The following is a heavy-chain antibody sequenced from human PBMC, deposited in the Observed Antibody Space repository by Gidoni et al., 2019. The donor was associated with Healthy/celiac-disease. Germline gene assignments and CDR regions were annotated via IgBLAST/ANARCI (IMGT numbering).Heavy chain of an antibody. V-gene: IGHV3-23*01. CDR1: GFPFSTNA. J-gene: IGHJ4*02. CDR2: IRSSGGST. Sequence: EVQLLESGGGLVQRGGSLRLSCAASGFPFSTNAMTWGRRAPGKGLEGVSAIRSSGGSTCYADTVKGRFTISRDNSKNTLYLQMNSLRAEDTAVYYCAKSGQCGSSTSGYYPKCYFDYWGQGTLVTVSS. D-gene: IGHD2-2*01. CDR3: AKSGQCGSSTSGYYPKCYFDY.